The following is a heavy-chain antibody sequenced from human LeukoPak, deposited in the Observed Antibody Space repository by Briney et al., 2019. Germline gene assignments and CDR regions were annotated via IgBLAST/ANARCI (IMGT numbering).Heavy chain of an antibody. V-gene: IGHV3-7*01. CDR3: AKDVLLWFGEHYFDY. CDR2: IKQDGSEI. J-gene: IGHJ4*02. Sequence: GGSLRLSCAASGFTFSGYWMSWVRQAPGKGPEWVANIKQDGSEIYYVDSVKGRFTISRDNAKNSLYLQMNSLRAEDTAVYYCAKDVLLWFGEHYFDYWGQGTLVTASS. D-gene: IGHD3-10*01. CDR1: GFTFSGYW.